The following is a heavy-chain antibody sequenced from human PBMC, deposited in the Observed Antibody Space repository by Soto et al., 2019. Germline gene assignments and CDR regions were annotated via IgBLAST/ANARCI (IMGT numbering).Heavy chain of an antibody. CDR1: GFRFSNYA. Sequence: QVQLVESGGGVVEPGGSLRLSCAASGFRFSNYALHWVRQAPGRGLEWVADISYDGGSKYYGDSVKGRFSISRDNSKDTLYGQMTSLRVEDTAVYYCARGPMVRGAPHYWGQGNLVTVSS. D-gene: IGHD3-10*01. V-gene: IGHV3-30-3*01. CDR3: ARGPMVRGAPHY. J-gene: IGHJ4*02. CDR2: ISYDGGSK.